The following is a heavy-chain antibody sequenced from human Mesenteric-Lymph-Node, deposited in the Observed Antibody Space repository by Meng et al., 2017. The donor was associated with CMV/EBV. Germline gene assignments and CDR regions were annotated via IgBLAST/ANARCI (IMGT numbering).Heavy chain of an antibody. V-gene: IGHV3-30-3*01. D-gene: IGHD6-19*01. J-gene: IGHJ4*02. CDR1: GFTFSSYA. Sequence: CAASGFTFSSYAMHWVRQAAGKGLEWVAVLSYDESNKYYAASVKGRFTISRDNSKNTLYLQMNSLRAEDTAVYYCARVEAVAGAIDYWGQGTLVTVSS. CDR2: LSYDESNK. CDR3: ARVEAVAGAIDY.